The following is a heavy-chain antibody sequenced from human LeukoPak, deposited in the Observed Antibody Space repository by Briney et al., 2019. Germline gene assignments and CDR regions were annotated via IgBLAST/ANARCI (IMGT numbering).Heavy chain of an antibody. CDR1: GGSISSYY. CDR2: IYYSGST. V-gene: IGHV4-59*08. D-gene: IGHD3-22*01. J-gene: IGHJ3*02. Sequence: SETLSLTCTVSGGSISSYYWSWIRQPPRKGLEWIGYIYYSGSTNYNPSLKSRVTISVDTSKNQFSLKLSSVTAAETAVYYCARDAMYNSRWSYAFDIWGQGTMVTVSS. CDR3: ARDAMYNSRWSYAFDI.